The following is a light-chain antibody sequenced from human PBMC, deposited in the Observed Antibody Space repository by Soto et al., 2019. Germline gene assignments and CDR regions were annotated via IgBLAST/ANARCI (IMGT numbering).Light chain of an antibody. CDR2: DDI. Sequence: QSALTQPPSVSAAPGQKVTISCSGTTSNVANNFVSWYQQFPGKAPKLLIYDDIRRPSGIPDRFSASKSGTSATLGITGLQTGDEADYYCGSWDSSLTANVFGTGTKVT. CDR3: GSWDSSLTANV. V-gene: IGLV1-51*01. J-gene: IGLJ1*01. CDR1: TSNVANNF.